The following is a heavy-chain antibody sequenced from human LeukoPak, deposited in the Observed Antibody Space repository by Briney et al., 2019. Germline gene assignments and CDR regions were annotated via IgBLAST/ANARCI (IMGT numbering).Heavy chain of an antibody. D-gene: IGHD5-12*01. CDR3: ARQEYSGYVGY. J-gene: IGHJ4*02. V-gene: IGHV4-59*04. Sequence: SETLSLTCTVSGGSISSYYWSWIRQPPGKGLEWIGNIFYSGSTYYSPSLKSRVTISLDTSRNQFSLKLTSVTAADTAVYYCARQEYSGYVGYWGQGTLVTVSS. CDR1: GGSISSYY. CDR2: IFYSGST.